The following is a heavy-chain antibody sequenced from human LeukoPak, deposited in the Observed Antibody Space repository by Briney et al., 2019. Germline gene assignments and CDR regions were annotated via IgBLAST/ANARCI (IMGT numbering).Heavy chain of an antibody. J-gene: IGHJ6*03. Sequence: GGTLRLSCAAPGVTFSGSWTQCGPQGLGEGRVCVSLIYRDGSTIIYADSVKGRFTLSRETAQKTLYLQMDSLRVENMAVYYCARGVGSAASGSQVRVDYMDVWGKGTTVTVSS. V-gene: IGHV3-74*01. CDR2: IYRDGSTI. CDR1: GVTFSGSW. D-gene: IGHD3-10*01. CDR3: ARGVGSAASGSQVRVDYMDV.